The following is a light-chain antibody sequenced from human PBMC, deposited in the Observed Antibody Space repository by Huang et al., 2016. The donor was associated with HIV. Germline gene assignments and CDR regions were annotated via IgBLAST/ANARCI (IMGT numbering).Light chain of an antibody. J-gene: IGKJ2*01. CDR1: QSITNY. CDR2: AAS. CDR3: QQSYSPPHT. V-gene: IGKV1-39*01. Sequence: DIQMTQSPSSLSASVGDRVTITCRANQSITNYLNWYQQKPGKAPNLRISAASSLQSGVPSRFSGSGSGTEFTLTISSLQREDFATYYCQQSYSPPHTFGQGSKLDI.